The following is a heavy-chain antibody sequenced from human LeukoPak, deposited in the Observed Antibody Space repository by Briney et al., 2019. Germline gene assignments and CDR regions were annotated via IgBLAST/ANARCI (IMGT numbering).Heavy chain of an antibody. V-gene: IGHV5-51*01. J-gene: IGHJ6*03. CDR2: IYPGDSDT. CDR1: GYSFTSYW. Sequence: GESLKISCKGSGYSFTSYWIGWVRQMPGKGLEWMGIIYPGDSDTRYSPSFQGQVTISADKSISTAYLQWSSLKASDTAMYYCARRGLSGYSNYYMDVWGQRDHGHRLL. D-gene: IGHD6-25*01. CDR3: ARRGLSGYSNYYMDV.